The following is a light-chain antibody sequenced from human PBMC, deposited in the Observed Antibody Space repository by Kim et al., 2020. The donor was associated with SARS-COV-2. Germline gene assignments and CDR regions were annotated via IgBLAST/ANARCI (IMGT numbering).Light chain of an antibody. CDR1: KLGDKY. CDR2: QDS. CDR3: QAWDSSNVV. Sequence: SVSPGQTASITCSGDKLGDKYACWYQQKPGQSPVLVIYQDSKRPSGIPERFSGSNSGNTATLTISGTQAMVEADYYCQAWDSSNVVFGGGTQLTVL. J-gene: IGLJ2*01. V-gene: IGLV3-1*01.